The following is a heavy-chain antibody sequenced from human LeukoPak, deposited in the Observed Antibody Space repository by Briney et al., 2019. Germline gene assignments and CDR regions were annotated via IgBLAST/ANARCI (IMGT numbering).Heavy chain of an antibody. V-gene: IGHV3-53*01. CDR2: ISRGGDT. D-gene: IGHD2-8*02. J-gene: IGHJ6*02. CDR1: GFSFSNYA. CDR3: ARFYCTGDSDSCYAMDV. Sequence: GGSLRLSCAASGFSFSNYAMRWVRQAPGKGLEWVSVISRGGDTYYAESVKGRFTISRDNSKNTLYLQMNNLRVEDTAVYYCARFYCTGDSDSCYAMDVWGQGTRSPSR.